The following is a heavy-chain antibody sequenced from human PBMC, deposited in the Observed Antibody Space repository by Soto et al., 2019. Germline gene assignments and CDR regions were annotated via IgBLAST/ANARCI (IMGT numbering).Heavy chain of an antibody. J-gene: IGHJ4*02. Sequence: SVKGSCRASGFTFTSSAVQWVRQARGQRLEWIGWIVVGSGNTNYAQKFQERVTITRDMSTSTAYMELSSLRSEDTAVYYCAALQRGSSGYNPVQDDYWGQGTLVTVSS. CDR3: AALQRGSSGYNPVQDDY. V-gene: IGHV1-58*01. CDR2: IVVGSGNT. D-gene: IGHD3-22*01. CDR1: GFTFTSSA.